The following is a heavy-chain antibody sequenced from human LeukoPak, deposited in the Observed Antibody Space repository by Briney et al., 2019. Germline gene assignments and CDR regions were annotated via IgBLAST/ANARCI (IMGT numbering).Heavy chain of an antibody. J-gene: IGHJ4*02. Sequence: PSETLSLTCTVSGGPISSYYWSWIRQPPGKGLEWIGYIYYSGSTNYNPSLKSRVTISIDTSKNQFSLKLSSVTAADTAVYYCARVYNDSSGYFLDYWGQGTQVSVSS. CDR3: ARVYNDSSGYFLDY. CDR2: IYYSGST. CDR1: GGPISSYY. V-gene: IGHV4-59*08. D-gene: IGHD3-22*01.